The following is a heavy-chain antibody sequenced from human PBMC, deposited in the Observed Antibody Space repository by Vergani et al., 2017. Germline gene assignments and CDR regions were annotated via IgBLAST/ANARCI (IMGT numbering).Heavy chain of an antibody. V-gene: IGHV4-30-4*08. Sequence: QVQMQESGPGLVKTSETLSLTCSASGAPISYWCWSWIRQPPEKGLEWIGYIYYSGSTYYNPSLKSRVTLSVDTSKNQFSLKLSSVTAADTAVYYCARGGYCSSTSCHPWGHWGQGTLVTVSS. CDR2: IYYSGST. J-gene: IGHJ4*02. CDR1: GAPISYWC. D-gene: IGHD2-2*01. CDR3: ARGGYCSSTSCHPWGH.